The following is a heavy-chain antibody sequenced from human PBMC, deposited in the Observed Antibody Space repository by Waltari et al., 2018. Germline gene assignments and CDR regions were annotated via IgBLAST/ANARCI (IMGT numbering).Heavy chain of an antibody. J-gene: IGHJ5*02. CDR1: GGTFSSYA. CDR2: IIPIFGRA. Sequence: QVQLVQSGAEVKKPGSSVKVSCKASGGTFSSYAISWVRQAPGQGLEWMGGIIPIFGRANNAQKFQGRVTITADESARTAYMELSSLRSEDTAVYYCSRGDFWRGYYHNWFDPWGQGTLVTVSS. CDR3: SRGDFWRGYYHNWFDP. D-gene: IGHD3-3*01. V-gene: IGHV1-69*12.